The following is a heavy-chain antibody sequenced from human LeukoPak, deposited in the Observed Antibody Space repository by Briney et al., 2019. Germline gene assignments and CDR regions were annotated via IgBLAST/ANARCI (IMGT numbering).Heavy chain of an antibody. J-gene: IGHJ4*02. D-gene: IGHD5-24*01. Sequence: SETLSLTCTVSGYSISSGYYWGWIRQPPGKGLEWIGSIYHSGSTYYNPSLKSQVTISVDTSKNQLSLKLSSVSAADTAVYYCARGDGYNFDFWGQGTLVTVSS. CDR1: GYSISSGYY. CDR3: ARGDGYNFDF. CDR2: IYHSGST. V-gene: IGHV4-38-2*02.